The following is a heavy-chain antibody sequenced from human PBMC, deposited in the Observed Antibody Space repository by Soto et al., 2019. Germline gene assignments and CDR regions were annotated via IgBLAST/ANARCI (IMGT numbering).Heavy chain of an antibody. Sequence: QVQLVQSGAEVKMPGASVKVSCKASGYTFTSYGISWVRQAPGQGLEWVGWISTYNGYTNYAQKLQGRVTMTTDTXXSTAYMELRSLRSDDTAVYYCARGYCGGGSCYGDYWGQGTLVTVSS. D-gene: IGHD2-15*01. J-gene: IGHJ4*02. CDR2: ISTYNGYT. V-gene: IGHV1-18*01. CDR3: ARGYCGGGSCYGDY. CDR1: GYTFTSYG.